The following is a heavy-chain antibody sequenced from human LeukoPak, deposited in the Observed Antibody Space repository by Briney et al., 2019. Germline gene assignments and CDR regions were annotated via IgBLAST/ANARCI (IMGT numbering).Heavy chain of an antibody. J-gene: IGHJ4*02. D-gene: IGHD3-22*01. V-gene: IGHV4-34*01. CDR3: ARGYYDDRSGYCLDY. CDR2: INHSGST. Sequence: SETLSLTCAVYGGSFSGYYWSWIRQPPGKGLEWIGEINHSGSTNYNPSLKSRVTISVDTSKNQFSLKLSSVTAADTALYYCARGYYDDRSGYCLDYWGQGTLVTVSS. CDR1: GGSFSGYY.